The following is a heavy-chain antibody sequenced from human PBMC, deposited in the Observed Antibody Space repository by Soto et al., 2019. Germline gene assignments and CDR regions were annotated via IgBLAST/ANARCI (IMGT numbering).Heavy chain of an antibody. CDR2: ISWNSGSI. V-gene: IGHV3-9*01. J-gene: IGHJ4*02. Sequence: EVQLVESGGGLVQPGRSLRLSCAASGFTFDDYAMHWVRQAPGKGLEWVSGISWNSGSIGYAYSVKCRFTISRDNAKNSLYLQLTSLRAEDTALYYCAKAGFWSGYYSLVDYWGQGTLVTVSS. D-gene: IGHD3-3*01. CDR3: AKAGFWSGYYSLVDY. CDR1: GFTFDDYA.